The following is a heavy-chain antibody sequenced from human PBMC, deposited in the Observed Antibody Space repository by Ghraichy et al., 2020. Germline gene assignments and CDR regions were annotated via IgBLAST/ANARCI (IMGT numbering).Heavy chain of an antibody. CDR3: ARDPSGSSRTNYGMDV. J-gene: IGHJ6*02. V-gene: IGHV3-21*01. D-gene: IGHD1-26*01. CDR1: GFTFSSYS. Sequence: GGSLRLSCAASGFTFSSYSMNWVRQAPGKGLEWVSSISSSSSYIYYADSVKGRFTISRDNAKNSLYLQMNSLRAEDTAVYYCARDPSGSSRTNYGMDVWGQGTTVTVSS. CDR2: ISSSSSYI.